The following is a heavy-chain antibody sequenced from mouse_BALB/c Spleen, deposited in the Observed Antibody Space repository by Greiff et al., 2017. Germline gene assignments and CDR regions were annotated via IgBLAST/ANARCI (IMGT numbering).Heavy chain of an antibody. Sequence: QVQLKESGPGLVAPSQSLSITCTVSGFSLTSYGVHWVRQPPGKGLEWLGVIWAGGSTNYNSALMSRLSISKDNSKSQVFLKMNSLQTDDTAMYYCARGTYDGSRYYFDYWGQGTTLTVSS. CDR3: ARGTYDGSRYYFDY. D-gene: IGHD2-3*01. J-gene: IGHJ2*01. CDR2: IWAGGST. CDR1: GFSLTSYG. V-gene: IGHV2-9*02.